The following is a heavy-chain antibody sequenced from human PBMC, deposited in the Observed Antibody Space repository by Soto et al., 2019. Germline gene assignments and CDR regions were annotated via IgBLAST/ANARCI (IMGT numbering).Heavy chain of an antibody. CDR2: IYYSGST. D-gene: IGHD4-17*01. CDR3: ANNYGDYDY. J-gene: IGHJ4*02. V-gene: IGHV4-39*01. CDR1: GGSISSSSYY. Sequence: SETLSLTCTVSGGSISSSSYYWGWIRQPPGKGLEWIGSIYYSGSTYYNPSRKSRFTISVNTPKNQFSLRLSSVTAADTAVYYCANNYGDYDYWGQGTLVTVSS.